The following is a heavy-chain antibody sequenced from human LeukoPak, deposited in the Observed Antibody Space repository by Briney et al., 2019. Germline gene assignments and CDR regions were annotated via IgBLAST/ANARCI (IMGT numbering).Heavy chain of an antibody. V-gene: IGHV4-61*09. D-gene: IGHD5-18*01. CDR1: GGSISTDSFY. Sequence: SDTLSLTCTVSGGSISTDSFYWSWIRQPAGRGLEWIGHIYTSENIKYHPSLESRVTIDRYKNQFSLKLRSVAAADTAMYYCARGAWDTAQREPFDYWGQGTLVTVSS. CDR2: IYTSENI. CDR3: ARGAWDTAQREPFDY. J-gene: IGHJ4*02.